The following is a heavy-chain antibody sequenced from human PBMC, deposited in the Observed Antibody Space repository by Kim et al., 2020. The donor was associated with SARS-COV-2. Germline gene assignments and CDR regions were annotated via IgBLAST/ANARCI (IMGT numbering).Heavy chain of an antibody. J-gene: IGHJ6*02. CDR3: AREYSSSWYGKYYYYGMDV. D-gene: IGHD6-13*01. V-gene: IGHV6-1*01. Sequence: SQTLSLTCAISGDSVSSNSAAWNWIRQSPSRGLEWLGRTYYRSKWYNDYAVSVKSRITINPDTSKNQFSLQLNSVTPEDTAVYYCAREYSSSWYGKYYYYGMDVWGQGTTVTVSS. CDR2: TYYRSKWYN. CDR1: GDSVSSNSAA.